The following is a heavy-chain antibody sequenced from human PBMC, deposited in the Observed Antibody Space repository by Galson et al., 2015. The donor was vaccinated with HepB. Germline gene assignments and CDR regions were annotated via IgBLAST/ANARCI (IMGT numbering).Heavy chain of an antibody. J-gene: IGHJ4*02. CDR1: GFDFSTHE. CDR3: VRPHQGWGTTDY. Sequence: SLRLSCAASGFDFSTHEMNWVRRAPGKGLEWISYISSSSSTIYYAASVKGRFTISRNNAKNSLYLQMNSLRAEDTAVYFCVRPHQGWGTTDYWGQGTLVTVSS. D-gene: IGHD3-16*01. V-gene: IGHV3-48*03. CDR2: ISSSSSTI.